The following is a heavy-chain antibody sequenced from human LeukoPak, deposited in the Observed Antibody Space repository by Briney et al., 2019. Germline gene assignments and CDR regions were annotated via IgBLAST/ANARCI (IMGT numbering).Heavy chain of an antibody. CDR2: IYSGGST. D-gene: IGHD4-17*01. V-gene: IGHV3-53*01. CDR3: AKGFGDYGDLAYYFDY. Sequence: GSLRLSCAASGFTVSSNYMSWVRQAPGKGLEWVSVIYSGGSTYYADSVKGRFTISRDNSKNTLYLQMNSLRAEDTAVYYCAKGFGDYGDLAYYFDYWGQGTLVTVSS. CDR1: GFTVSSNY. J-gene: IGHJ4*02.